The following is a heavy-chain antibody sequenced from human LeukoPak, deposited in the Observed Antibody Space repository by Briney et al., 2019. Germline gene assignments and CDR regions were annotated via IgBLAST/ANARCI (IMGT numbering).Heavy chain of an antibody. D-gene: IGHD3-22*01. CDR2: IYSGVST. V-gene: IGHV3-53*01. Sequence: GGSLRLSCAASGFTVSSNYMSCVRQAPGKGLEWVSVIYSGVSTYYADSVKGRFTISRDNAKNSLSLQMNSLRAEDTAVYYCARDPHPWDYYDSSGYSPPGYWGQGTLVTVSS. CDR1: GFTVSSNY. J-gene: IGHJ4*02. CDR3: ARDPHPWDYYDSSGYSPPGY.